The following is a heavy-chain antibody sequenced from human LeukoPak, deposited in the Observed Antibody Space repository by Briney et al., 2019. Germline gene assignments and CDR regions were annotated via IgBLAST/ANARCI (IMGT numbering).Heavy chain of an antibody. D-gene: IGHD3-22*01. Sequence: SETLSLTCTVSGGSISSSSYYWGWIRQPPGKGLEWIGSIYYSGSTYYNPSLKSRVTISVDTSKNQFPLKLSSVTAADTAVYYCARDRRRITMIVVVIDSDAFDIWGQGTMVTVSS. CDR2: IYYSGST. V-gene: IGHV4-39*02. J-gene: IGHJ3*02. CDR3: ARDRRRITMIVVVIDSDAFDI. CDR1: GGSISSSSYY.